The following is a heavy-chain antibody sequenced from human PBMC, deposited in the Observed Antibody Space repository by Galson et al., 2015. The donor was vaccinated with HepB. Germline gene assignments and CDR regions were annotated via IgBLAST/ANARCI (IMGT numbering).Heavy chain of an antibody. CDR1: GFTFRNAW. CDR3: NTEGITMVRGAERWVFDY. J-gene: IGHJ4*02. CDR2: IKSKTDGGTT. Sequence: SLRLSCAASGFTFRNAWMSWVRQAPGEGQEWVGRIKSKTDGGTTDYAAPVKGRFTISRDDSKNTLYLQMNSLKTEDTAVYYCNTEGITMVRGAERWVFDYWGQGTLVTVSS. V-gene: IGHV3-15*01. D-gene: IGHD3-10*01.